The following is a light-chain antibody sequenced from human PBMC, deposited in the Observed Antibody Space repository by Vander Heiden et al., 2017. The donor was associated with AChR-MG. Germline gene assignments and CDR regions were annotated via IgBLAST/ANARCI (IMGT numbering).Light chain of an antibody. Sequence: DIQMTQSPSTLSASVGDRVTITCRASQSISSWLAWYQQKPGKAPKLLIYDASSLESGVPSRFSGSGSGTEFTLTISGLQPDEFATYYCQQYNSPWTFGQGTKVEIK. V-gene: IGKV1-5*01. CDR1: QSISSW. CDR2: DAS. J-gene: IGKJ1*01. CDR3: QQYNSPWT.